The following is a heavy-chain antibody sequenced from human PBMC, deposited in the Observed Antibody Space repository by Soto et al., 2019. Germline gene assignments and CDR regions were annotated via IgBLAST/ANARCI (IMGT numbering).Heavy chain of an antibody. CDR1: GGSISSYY. Sequence: SQTLSLTCTVSGGSISSYYWSWIRQPPGKGLEWIGYIYYSGSTNYNPSLKSRVTISVDTSKNQFSLKLSSVTAADTAVYYCARGYTAMVSVPFDYWGQGTLVTVSS. D-gene: IGHD5-18*01. CDR3: ARGYTAMVSVPFDY. V-gene: IGHV4-59*01. CDR2: IYYSGST. J-gene: IGHJ4*02.